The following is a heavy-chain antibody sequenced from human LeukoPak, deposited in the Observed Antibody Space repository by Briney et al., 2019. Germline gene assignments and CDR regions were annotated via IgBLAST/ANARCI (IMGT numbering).Heavy chain of an antibody. J-gene: IGHJ6*03. CDR2: IYYTGST. CDR1: GGSLSSYY. V-gene: IGHV4-59*01. Sequence: SETLSLTCTVPGGSLSSYYWSSIRQPPGRELEWIGYIYYTGSTNYNPSLKSRVTISVDTSKNQFSLKLSSVTAADTAVYYCAEGPLYYYMDVWGKGTTVTVSS. CDR3: AEGPLYYYMDV.